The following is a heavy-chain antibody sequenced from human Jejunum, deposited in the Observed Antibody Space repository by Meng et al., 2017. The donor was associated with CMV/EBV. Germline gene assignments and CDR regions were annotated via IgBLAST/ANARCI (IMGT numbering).Heavy chain of an antibody. J-gene: IGHJ1*01. CDR1: GDSITNHNW. Sequence: QGQVRASGPALVKPSETLSLTCAVSGDSITNHNWWAWVRQPPGKGLEWIGEIPHRGSSAYNPSLKSRVSTSIDKSKNQFSLKLTSVTAADMAVYHCLRGSGGSVWGQGTLVTVSS. V-gene: IGHV4-4*02. CDR3: LRGSGGSV. CDR2: IPHRGSS. D-gene: IGHD3-10*01.